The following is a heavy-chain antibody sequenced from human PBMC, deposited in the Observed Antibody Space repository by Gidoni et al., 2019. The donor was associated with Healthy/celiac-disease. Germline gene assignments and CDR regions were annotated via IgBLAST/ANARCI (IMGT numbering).Heavy chain of an antibody. V-gene: IGHV3-23*01. CDR3: AMRKYRSGSYYKPTPYFDY. Sequence: EVQLLESGGGLVQPGGSLRLSCAASGFTFSRYAMRWVRQAPGKGLEWVSAISGSGGSTYYADSVKGRFTISRDNSKNTLYLQMNSLRAEDTAVYYCAMRKYRSGSYYKPTPYFDYWGQGTLVTVSS. CDR2: ISGSGGST. D-gene: IGHD3-10*01. CDR1: GFTFSRYA. J-gene: IGHJ4*02.